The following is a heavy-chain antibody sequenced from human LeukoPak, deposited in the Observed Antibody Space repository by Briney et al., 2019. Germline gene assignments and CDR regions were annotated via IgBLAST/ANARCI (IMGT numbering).Heavy chain of an antibody. D-gene: IGHD4-17*01. V-gene: IGHV3-21*01. CDR2: ISSSSSYI. CDR1: GFTFSSYS. Sequence: GGSLRLSCAASGFTFSSYSMNWVRQAPGKGLEWVSSISSSSSYIYYADSVKGRFTISRDNAKNSLYLQMNSLRAEDTAVYYCAKVATVTTQFDYWGQGTLVTVSS. CDR3: AKVATVTTQFDY. J-gene: IGHJ4*02.